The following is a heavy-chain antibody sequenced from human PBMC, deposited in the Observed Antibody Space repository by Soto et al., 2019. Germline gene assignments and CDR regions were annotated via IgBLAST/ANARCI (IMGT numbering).Heavy chain of an antibody. D-gene: IGHD3-10*01. J-gene: IGHJ4*02. Sequence: QAQLVQSGAEVMKPGASVKVSCKASGYTFTSFGMTWVRQATGQGLEWMGWISGYNGKTDYAKEFRDRVTMTTDKTRCTACMGLRSKRSAGTEVYYCERVGSAFPGVRARIPSAWWGQGTLVTLS. V-gene: IGHV1-18*01. CDR2: ISGYNGKT. CDR3: ERVGSAFPGVRARIPSAW. CDR1: GYTFTSFG.